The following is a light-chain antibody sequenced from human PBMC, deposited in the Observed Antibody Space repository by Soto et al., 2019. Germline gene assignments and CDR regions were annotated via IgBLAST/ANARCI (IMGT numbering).Light chain of an antibody. CDR3: MQWTYWPIT. CDR2: KVS. V-gene: IGKV2-30*02. J-gene: IGKJ5*01. CDR1: QSLVHSDGIAY. Sequence: DVVMTQSPLSLPVTLGQPASISCRSNQSLVHSDGIAYFSWFQQRPGRSPRRLIDKVSNRDSGVPARFTDSGSGSDFARKISRVEAEYVGVYYFMQWTYWPITFGQGTRLEI.